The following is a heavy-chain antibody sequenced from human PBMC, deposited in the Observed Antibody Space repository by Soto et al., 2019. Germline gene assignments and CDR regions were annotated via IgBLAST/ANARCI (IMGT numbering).Heavy chain of an antibody. CDR2: XXXDGSNK. CDR1: GFTFSSYG. CDR3: XXXXXXXXXXXXXXXXYGXDV. J-gene: IGHJ6*02. Sequence: QVQLVESGGGVVQPGRSLRLSCAASGFTFSSYGMHWVRQAPGKGLXXXXXXXXDGSNKYYADSVKGRFTISRDNSKNTLXXXXXXXXXXXXXXXXXXXXXXXXXXXXXXXXXYGXDVWGQGTTVTVSS. V-gene: IGHV3-33*01.